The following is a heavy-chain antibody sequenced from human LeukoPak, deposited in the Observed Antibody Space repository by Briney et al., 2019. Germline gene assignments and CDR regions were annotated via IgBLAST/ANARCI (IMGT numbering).Heavy chain of an antibody. CDR2: MNPNNGNT. CDR1: GFTFTSYD. V-gene: IGHV1-8*01. Sequence: ASVKVSCKASGFTFTSYDINWVRQASGQGLEWMGWMNPNNGNTGYAQKFQGRVTMTRDTSTSTAYMELRGLRSEDTAVYYCVRDGEGVAISVNYWFDPWGQGTLVTVSS. D-gene: IGHD3-10*01. CDR3: VRDGEGVAISVNYWFDP. J-gene: IGHJ5*02.